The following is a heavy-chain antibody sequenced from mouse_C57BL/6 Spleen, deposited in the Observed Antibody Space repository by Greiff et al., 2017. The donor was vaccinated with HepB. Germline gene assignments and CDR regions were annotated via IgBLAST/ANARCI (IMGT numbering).Heavy chain of an antibody. D-gene: IGHD2-4*01. Sequence: EVQLQQSGPGLVKPSQSLSLTCSVTGYSITSGYYWNWIRQFPGNKLEWMGYISYDGSNNYNPSLKNRISITRDTSKNQFFLKLNSVTTEDTATYYCARDRDFYDYDLYAMDYWGQGTSVTVSS. J-gene: IGHJ4*01. CDR3: ARDRDFYDYDLYAMDY. CDR2: ISYDGSN. CDR1: GYSITSGYY. V-gene: IGHV3-6*01.